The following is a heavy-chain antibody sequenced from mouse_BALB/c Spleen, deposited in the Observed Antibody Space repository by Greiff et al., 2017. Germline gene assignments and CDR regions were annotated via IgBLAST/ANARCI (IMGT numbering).Heavy chain of an antibody. CDR2: IDPANGNT. J-gene: IGHJ2*01. CDR3: ARSRGNYFDY. CDR1: GFNIKDTY. Sequence: EVQRVESGAELVKPGASVKLSCTASGFNIKDTYMHWVKQRPEQGLEWIGRIDPANGNTKYDPKFQGKATITADTSSNTAYLQLSSLTSEDTAVYYCARSRGNYFDYWGQGTTLTVSS. V-gene: IGHV14-3*02.